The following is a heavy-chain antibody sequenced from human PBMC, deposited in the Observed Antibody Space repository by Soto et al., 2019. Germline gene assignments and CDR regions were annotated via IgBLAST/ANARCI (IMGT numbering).Heavy chain of an antibody. J-gene: IGHJ6*02. CDR3: ARILRITMVRGVSTAGTNDYYYGMDV. Sequence: SGPTLVNPTQTLTLTCTFSGFSLSTSGMCVSWIRQPPGKALEWLALIDWDDDKYYRTSLKTRLTISKDTSKNQVVLTMTNMDPVDTATYYCARILRITMVRGVSTAGTNDYYYGMDVWGQGT. CDR1: GFSLSTSGMC. D-gene: IGHD3-10*01. CDR2: IDWDDDK. V-gene: IGHV2-70*01.